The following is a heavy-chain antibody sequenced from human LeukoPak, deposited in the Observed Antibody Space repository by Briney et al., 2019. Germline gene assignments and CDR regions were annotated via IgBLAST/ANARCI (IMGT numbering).Heavy chain of an antibody. CDR2: IYHSGST. Sequence: SETLSLTCAVSGGSISSSHWWRWVRQPPGKGLEWIGEIYHSGSTNYNPSFKSRVTMSVDKSKNQFSLKLSSLTAADTAVYYCARDLNNYDSSAYVQIDYWGQGTLVTVSS. V-gene: IGHV4-4*02. CDR1: GGSISSSHW. CDR3: ARDLNNYDSSAYVQIDY. D-gene: IGHD3-22*01. J-gene: IGHJ4*02.